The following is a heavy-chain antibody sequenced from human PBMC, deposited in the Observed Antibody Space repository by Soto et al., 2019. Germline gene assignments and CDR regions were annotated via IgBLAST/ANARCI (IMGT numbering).Heavy chain of an antibody. CDR2: MYPSGST. D-gene: IGHD5-18*01. V-gene: IGHV4-39*07. J-gene: IGHJ5*02. Sequence: SETLSLTCTVSGGSVSSSGSHYWGWIRQPPGQGLEWIGRMYPSGSTYSNPSLKSRVIISVDTSKSQFSLRLSSLTAADTAVYYCARAKRDTAVESLALHWFDPWGQGTLVTVSS. CDR1: GGSVSSSGSHY. CDR3: ARAKRDTAVESLALHWFDP.